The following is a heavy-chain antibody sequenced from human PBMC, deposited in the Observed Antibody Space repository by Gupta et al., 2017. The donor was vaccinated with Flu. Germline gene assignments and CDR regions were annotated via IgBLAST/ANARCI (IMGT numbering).Heavy chain of an antibody. Sequence: WSWIRQPPGKGLEYIGYSYYSGNTNYNPSLKSRGTISLDTSKNQVSLKLSSVTAADTAVYYCARVRVGYCSSYTCFNWFDPWGQGTLVTVSS. CDR3: ARVRVGYCSSYTCFNWFDP. D-gene: IGHD2-2*03. CDR2: SYYSGNT. V-gene: IGHV4-59*01. J-gene: IGHJ5*02.